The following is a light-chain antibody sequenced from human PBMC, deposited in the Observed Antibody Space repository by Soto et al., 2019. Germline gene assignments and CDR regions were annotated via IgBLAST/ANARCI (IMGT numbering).Light chain of an antibody. CDR1: QRVTSSY. Sequence: TKTPGTLSLSQGERASLSCRASQRVTSSYLAWYQQKPGQAPRLLIYGASSRATGIPDRFSGSGSGTEFTLTISSLQSEDFAVYYCQHTWTFGQGTKVDIK. J-gene: IGKJ1*01. CDR3: QHTWT. CDR2: GAS. V-gene: IGKV3-20*01.